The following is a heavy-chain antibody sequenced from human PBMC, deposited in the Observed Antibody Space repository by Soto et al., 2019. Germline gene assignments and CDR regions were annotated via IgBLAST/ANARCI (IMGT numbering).Heavy chain of an antibody. Sequence: SESLALTCVVSGGSFDTYYWNWIRQSPGKGLEWIGESNHRGSNNYSPSLKSRVTISLDTSKNQFSLKLTSVTAADTAVYYCARGGSSDWRVALDMWGQGTMVTVSS. J-gene: IGHJ3*02. CDR1: GGSFDTYY. V-gene: IGHV4-34*01. D-gene: IGHD6-19*01. CDR2: SNHRGSN. CDR3: ARGGSSDWRVALDM.